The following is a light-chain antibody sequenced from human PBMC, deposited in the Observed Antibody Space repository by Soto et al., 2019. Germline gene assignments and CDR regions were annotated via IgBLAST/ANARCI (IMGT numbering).Light chain of an antibody. V-gene: IGKV3-15*01. CDR2: GAS. CDR3: QQYNNWPPIT. CDR1: QSVSNS. Sequence: EMVMTQSPGTLSLSPGDRATLSCRASQSVSNSLAWYQQKPGQAPRLLIYGASTRATGIPARFSGSGSGTEFTLTISSLQSEDFAVYYCQQYNNWPPITFGQGTRLEIK. J-gene: IGKJ5*01.